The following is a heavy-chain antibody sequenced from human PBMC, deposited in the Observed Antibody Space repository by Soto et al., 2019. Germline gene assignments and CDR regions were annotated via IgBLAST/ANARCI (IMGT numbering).Heavy chain of an antibody. CDR3: ARVLREAAPRLLVFDY. CDR1: GGSISSGGYY. J-gene: IGHJ4*02. V-gene: IGHV4-31*03. D-gene: IGHD6-6*01. CDR2: IYYSGST. Sequence: PSETLSLTCTVSGGSISSGGYYWSWICQHPGKGLEWIGYIYYSGSTYYNPSLKSRVTISVDTSKNQFSLKLSSVTAADTAVYYCARVLREAAPRLLVFDYWGQGTLVTVSS.